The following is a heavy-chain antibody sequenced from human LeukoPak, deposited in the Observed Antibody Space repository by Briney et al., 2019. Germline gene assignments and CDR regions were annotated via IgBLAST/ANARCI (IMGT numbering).Heavy chain of an antibody. CDR2: IKPDGSEK. D-gene: IGHD4-17*01. CDR3: ARGDFNDYGDYVDAFEI. CDR1: GFTFSSYW. V-gene: IGHV3-7*01. J-gene: IGHJ3*02. Sequence: GGSLRLSCAASGFTFSSYWMSWVRQAPGKGLEWVANIKPDGSEKYCVDSVKGRFTISRDNAKKSLYLQVNSLRAEDTAVYYCARGDFNDYGDYVDAFEIWCQGTMVTVSA.